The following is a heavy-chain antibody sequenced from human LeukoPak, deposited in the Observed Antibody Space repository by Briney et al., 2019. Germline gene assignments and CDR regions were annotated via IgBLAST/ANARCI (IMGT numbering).Heavy chain of an antibody. CDR1: GGSISSYY. J-gene: IGHJ4*02. Sequence: SETLSLTCTVSGGSISSYYWGWNRQPPRKGLEWIGYIYYSGSTNYNPSLKSRVTISVDTSKNQFSLKLSSVTAADTAVYYCARYDFWSTSFDYWGQGTLVTVSS. CDR3: ARYDFWSTSFDY. D-gene: IGHD3-3*01. V-gene: IGHV4-59*08. CDR2: IYYSGST.